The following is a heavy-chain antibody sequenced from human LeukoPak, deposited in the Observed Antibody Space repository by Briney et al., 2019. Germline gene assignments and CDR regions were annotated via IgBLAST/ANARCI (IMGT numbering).Heavy chain of an antibody. CDR2: INPNSGGT. CDR3: ARAQEYYYDSSGYKE. Sequence: ASVKVSCKASGYTFTCYYMHWVRQAPGQGLEWMGWINPNSGGTNYAQKFQGRVTMTRDTSISTAYMELSRLRSDDTAVYYCARAQEYYYDSSGYKEWGQGTLVTVSS. CDR1: GYTFTCYY. J-gene: IGHJ4*02. D-gene: IGHD3-22*01. V-gene: IGHV1-2*02.